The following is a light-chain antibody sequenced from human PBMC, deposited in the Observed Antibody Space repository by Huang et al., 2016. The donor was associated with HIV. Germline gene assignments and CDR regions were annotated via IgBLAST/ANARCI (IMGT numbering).Light chain of an antibody. CDR2: DAS. J-gene: IGKJ3*01. V-gene: IGKV1-33*01. Sequence: DIQMTQSPSSLSASVGDRVTITCQASQDISNYLNWYQQKPGKAPKLLIYDASNLETGGPSRFSGSGSGTDFTFTISSLQHEDIATYYCQQYDNLLFTFGPGTKVDIK. CDR1: QDISNY. CDR3: QQYDNLLFT.